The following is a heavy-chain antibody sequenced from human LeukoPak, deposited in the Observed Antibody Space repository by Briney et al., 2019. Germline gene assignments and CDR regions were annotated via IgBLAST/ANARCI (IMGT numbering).Heavy chain of an antibody. CDR3: ARPTSGTYVDY. J-gene: IGHJ4*02. CDR2: ISNGGGII. Sequence: PGGSLRLSCAASGLPFSSYSMNWVRQAPGKGLEWLSYISNGGGIIYYADSVQGRFTISRDNARNSLYLQMNSLRDEDTAVYYCARPTSGTYVDYWGQGTLVSVSS. CDR1: GLPFSSYS. V-gene: IGHV3-48*02. D-gene: IGHD1-26*01.